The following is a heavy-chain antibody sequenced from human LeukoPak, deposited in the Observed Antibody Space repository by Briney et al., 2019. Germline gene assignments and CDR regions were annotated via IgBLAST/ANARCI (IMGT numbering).Heavy chain of an antibody. J-gene: IGHJ2*01. Sequence: SVKVSCRASGGTFSSYAISWVRQAPGQGLEWMGGIIPIFDSANYAQNFQGRVTITADESTSTAYMELSSLRSEDTAVYYCAIHPYDYWYFDLWGRGTLVTVSS. CDR2: IIPIFDSA. CDR3: AIHPYDYWYFDL. D-gene: IGHD5-12*01. CDR1: GGTFSSYA. V-gene: IGHV1-69*13.